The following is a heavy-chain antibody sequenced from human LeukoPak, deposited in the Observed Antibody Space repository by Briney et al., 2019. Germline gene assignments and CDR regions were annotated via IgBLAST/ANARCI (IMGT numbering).Heavy chain of an antibody. CDR3: AGGRLWFGELLLN. Sequence: GASVKVSCKASGYTFTGYYMHWVRQAPGQGLEWMGWINPNSGGTNYAQKFQGRVTMTRDTSISTAYMELSRLRSDDTAVYYRAGGRLWFGELLLNWGQGTLVTVSS. CDR2: INPNSGGT. J-gene: IGHJ4*02. CDR1: GYTFTGYY. D-gene: IGHD3-10*01. V-gene: IGHV1-2*02.